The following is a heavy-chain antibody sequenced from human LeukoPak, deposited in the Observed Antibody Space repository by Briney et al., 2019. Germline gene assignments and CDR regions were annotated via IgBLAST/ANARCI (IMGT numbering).Heavy chain of an antibody. V-gene: IGHV1-2*06. J-gene: IGHJ5*02. D-gene: IGHD3-10*01. CDR2: INPNSGGT. CDR3: AREPMVRDFNWFDP. Sequence: ASVKVSCKASGYTFTGYYIHWVRQAPRQGLEWMGRINPNSGGTNYAQKFQGRITMTRDTSISTAYMELNRLTSDDTAVYYCAREPMVRDFNWFDPWGQGTLVTVSS. CDR1: GYTFTGYY.